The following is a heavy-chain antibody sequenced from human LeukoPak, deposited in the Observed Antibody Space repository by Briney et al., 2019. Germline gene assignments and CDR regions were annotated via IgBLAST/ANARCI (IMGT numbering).Heavy chain of an antibody. V-gene: IGHV4-59*01. CDR2: IHYSGST. D-gene: IGHD2-15*01. CDR1: GGXISSYY. CDR3: ARRYCSGGSCYSALDY. J-gene: IGHJ4*02. Sequence: SETLSLTCTVSGGXISSYYCSWIRQPPGQGLEWIGYIHYSGSTNYNPSLKSRVTISVDTSKNQFSLKLSSVTAADTAVYYCARRYCSGGSCYSALDYWGQGTLVTVSS.